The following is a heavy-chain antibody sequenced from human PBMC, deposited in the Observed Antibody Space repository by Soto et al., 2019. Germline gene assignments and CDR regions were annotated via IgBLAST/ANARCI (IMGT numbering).Heavy chain of an antibody. CDR2: ISWNSGSI. CDR3: AKDITSWELLYYFDY. Sequence: EVQLVESGGGLVQPGRSLRLSCAASGFTFDDYAMHWVQQAPGKGLEWVSGISWNSGSIGYADSVKGRFTISRDNAKNSLYLQMNSLRAEDTALYYCAKDITSWELLYYFDYWGQGTLVTVSS. V-gene: IGHV3-9*01. D-gene: IGHD1-26*01. J-gene: IGHJ4*02. CDR1: GFTFDDYA.